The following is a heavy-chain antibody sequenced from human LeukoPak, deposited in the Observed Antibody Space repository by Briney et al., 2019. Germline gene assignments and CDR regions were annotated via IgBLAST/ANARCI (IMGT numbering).Heavy chain of an antibody. Sequence: ASVKVSCKASGYTFTSYGISWVRQAPGQGLEWTGWISAYNSNTNYAQKLQGRVTMTTDTSTSTAYMELRSLRSDDTAVYYCARTGWAIVVVPAAIDDYWFDLWGQGTLVTVSS. CDR2: ISAYNSNT. CDR3: ARTGWAIVVVPAAIDDYWFDL. CDR1: GYTFTSYG. D-gene: IGHD2-2*01. J-gene: IGHJ5*02. V-gene: IGHV1-18*01.